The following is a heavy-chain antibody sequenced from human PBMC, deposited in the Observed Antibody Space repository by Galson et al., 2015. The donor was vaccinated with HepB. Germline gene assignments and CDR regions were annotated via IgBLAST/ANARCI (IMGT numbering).Heavy chain of an antibody. CDR2: NIPLFATI. D-gene: IGHD2-15*01. CDR3: GRSSYLVVDPPAVPFDY. Sequence: SVKVSCKASGGTFSRFILSWVRQAPGQGLEWIGGNIPLFATIKYAHKFQDRVIISADESTSTTYLELSYLRSDDTAIYYCGRSSYLVVDPPAVPFDYWGQGTLVTVSS. J-gene: IGHJ4*02. V-gene: IGHV1-69*13. CDR1: GGTFSRFI.